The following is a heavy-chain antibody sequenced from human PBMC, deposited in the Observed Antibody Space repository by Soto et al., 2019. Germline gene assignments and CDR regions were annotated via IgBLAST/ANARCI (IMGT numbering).Heavy chain of an antibody. J-gene: IGHJ5*02. V-gene: IGHV1-69*12. CDR1: GGTFSSYA. Sequence: QVQLVQSGAEVKKPGSSVKVSCKASGGTFSSYAISWVRQAPGQGLEWMGGIIPIFGTATYAQKFQGRVMITADESTSSAYMELRSLISEDTAVYYCARYDYGDPNWFDPWGQGTLVTVSS. D-gene: IGHD4-17*01. CDR3: ARYDYGDPNWFDP. CDR2: IIPIFGTA.